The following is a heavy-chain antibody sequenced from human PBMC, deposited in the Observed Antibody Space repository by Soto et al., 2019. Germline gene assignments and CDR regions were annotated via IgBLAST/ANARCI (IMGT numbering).Heavy chain of an antibody. CDR2: INHSGST. CDR1: GGSFSGYY. V-gene: IGHV4-34*01. J-gene: IGHJ6*03. Sequence: SETLSLTCAVYGGSFSGYYWSWIRQPPGKGLEWIGEINHSGSTNYNPSLKSRVTISVDTSKNQFSLKLSSVTAADTAVYYCARVPWFGELLTTRYYYYYYMDVWGKGTTVTVSS. CDR3: ARVPWFGELLTTRYYYYYYMDV. D-gene: IGHD3-10*01.